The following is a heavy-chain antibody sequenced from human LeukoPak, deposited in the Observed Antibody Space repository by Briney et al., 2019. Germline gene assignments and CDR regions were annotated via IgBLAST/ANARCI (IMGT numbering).Heavy chain of an antibody. CDR3: ARDPPLYQLLYREEYYFDY. J-gene: IGHJ4*02. Sequence: GGSLRLSCAASGFTFSSYSMNWVRQAPGKGLEWVSSISSSSSYIYYADSVKGRFTISRDSAKNSLYLQMNSLRAEDTAVYYCARDPPLYQLLYREEYYFDYWGQGTLVTVSS. V-gene: IGHV3-21*01. CDR2: ISSSSSYI. D-gene: IGHD2-2*02. CDR1: GFTFSSYS.